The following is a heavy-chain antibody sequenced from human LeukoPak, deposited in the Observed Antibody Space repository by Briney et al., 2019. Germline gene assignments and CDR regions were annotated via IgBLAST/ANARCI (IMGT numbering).Heavy chain of an antibody. V-gene: IGHV3-23*01. D-gene: IGHD6-19*01. CDR1: GFTFSSQA. J-gene: IGHJ4*02. CDR3: AKLIAVADSDDY. CDR2: ISGSGDST. Sequence: PGGSLRLSCAASGFTFSSQAMSWVRQAPGKGPDWVSSISGSGDSTYYADSVKGRFTISRDNSKNTLYLHMNSLRAEDTAVYYCAKLIAVADSDDYWGQGTLVTVSS.